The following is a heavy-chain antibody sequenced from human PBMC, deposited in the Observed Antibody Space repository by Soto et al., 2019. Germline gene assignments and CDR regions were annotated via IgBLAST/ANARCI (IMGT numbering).Heavy chain of an antibody. D-gene: IGHD2-2*01. V-gene: IGHV3-33*01. Sequence: QVQLVESGGGVVQPGRSLRLSCAASGFTFSSYGMHWVRQAPGKGLEWVAIIYYDGSSKHYTDSVKGRFTISRDNSKNTLYLQMNSLRAEDTAVYYCASHRQYQLPGGAALDYWGQETLVTVSS. CDR2: IYYDGSSK. CDR1: GFTFSSYG. CDR3: ASHRQYQLPGGAALDY. J-gene: IGHJ4*02.